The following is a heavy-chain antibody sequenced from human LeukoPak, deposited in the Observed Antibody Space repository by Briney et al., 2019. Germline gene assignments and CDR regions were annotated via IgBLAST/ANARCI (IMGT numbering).Heavy chain of an antibody. CDR2: INHSGST. CDR3: QYYYDSSGCSGSDY. J-gene: IGHJ4*02. V-gene: IGHV4-34*01. Sequence: SETLSLTCAVYGGSFSGYYWSWIRQPPGKGLEWIGEINHSGSTNYNPSLKSRVTISVDTSKNQFSLKLSSVTAADTAVYYCQYYYDSSGCSGSDYWGQGTLVTVSS. D-gene: IGHD3-22*01. CDR1: GGSFSGYY.